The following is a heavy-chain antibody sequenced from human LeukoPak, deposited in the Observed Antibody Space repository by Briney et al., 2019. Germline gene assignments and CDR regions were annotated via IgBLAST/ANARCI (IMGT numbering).Heavy chain of an antibody. CDR2: ISSSSSMI. D-gene: IGHD4-17*01. J-gene: IGHJ4*02. V-gene: IGHV3-48*02. CDR3: ARDYGDLPARVPYFDY. CDR1: GFTFSSYS. Sequence: GGSLTLSCAPSGFTFSSYSVNWVRHAPGRGLGWVSYISSSSSMIYYATSVKCRFTISRDNAKNSLYLQMKSLRDEDTAIYYCARDYGDLPARVPYFDYWGQGTLVTVSS.